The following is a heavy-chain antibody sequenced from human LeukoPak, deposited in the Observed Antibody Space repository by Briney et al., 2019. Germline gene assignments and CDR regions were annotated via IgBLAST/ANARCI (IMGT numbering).Heavy chain of an antibody. CDR1: GYTFSRYG. D-gene: IGHD1-14*01. J-gene: IGHJ4*02. Sequence: PGGSLRLSCAASGYTFSRYGMHWVRQGPGKGLVWVSGINEDGRSPSYAESVRGRFTISRDNAKNTLYPQMNSLRAEDAAVYYCTTDTFRARDSWGQGTLVTVSS. CDR3: TTDTFRARDS. V-gene: IGHV3-74*01. CDR2: INEDGRSP.